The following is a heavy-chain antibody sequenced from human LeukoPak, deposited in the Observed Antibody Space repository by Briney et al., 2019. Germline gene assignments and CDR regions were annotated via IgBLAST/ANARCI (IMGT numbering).Heavy chain of an antibody. CDR3: ARHKANDVYVGLPIGYYFDY. V-gene: IGHV4-39*01. J-gene: IGHJ4*02. D-gene: IGHD5/OR15-5a*01. CDR2: IYYSGST. Sequence: SETLSLTCTVSGGSISSSSYYWGWIRQPPGKGLEWIGSIYYSGSTYYNPSLKSRVTISVDTSKNQFSLKLSSVTAADTAVYYCARHKANDVYVGLPIGYYFDYWGQGTLVTVSS. CDR1: GGSISSSSYY.